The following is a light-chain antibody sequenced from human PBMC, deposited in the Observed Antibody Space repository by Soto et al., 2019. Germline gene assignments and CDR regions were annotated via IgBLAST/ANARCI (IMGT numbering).Light chain of an antibody. CDR3: QQGNNWPLT. CDR2: DAS. CDR1: QSVSSF. J-gene: IGKJ4*01. Sequence: VLTQSPATLSVSPGERATLSCRASQSVSSFLAWYQQKPGQAPRLLIYDASNRATGTPARFSGSGSGTDFTLTISSLEPEDFAVYYCQQGNNWPLTFGGGTKVEIK. V-gene: IGKV3-11*01.